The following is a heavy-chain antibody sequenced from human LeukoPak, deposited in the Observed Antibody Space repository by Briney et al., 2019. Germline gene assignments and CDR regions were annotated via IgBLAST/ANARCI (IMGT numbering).Heavy chain of an antibody. Sequence: GGSLRLSCAASGFTFSSYAMHWVRQAPGKGLEYVSAISSNWGSTYYANSVKGRFTISRDNSKNTLYLQLGSLRAEDTAVYYCARDYYYDSSDPSAIWGQGTMVTVSS. CDR1: GFTFSSYA. V-gene: IGHV3-64*01. CDR2: ISSNWGST. D-gene: IGHD3-22*01. CDR3: ARDYYYDSSDPSAI. J-gene: IGHJ3*02.